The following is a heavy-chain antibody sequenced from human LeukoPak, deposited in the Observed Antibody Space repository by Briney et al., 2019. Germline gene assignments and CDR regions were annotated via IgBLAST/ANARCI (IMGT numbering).Heavy chain of an antibody. J-gene: IGHJ4*02. D-gene: IGHD3-22*01. Sequence: PGGSLRLSCAASGFTFSSYWMHWVRQAPGKGLVWVSRINSDGSSTAYADPVKGRFTISRDNAKNTLYLHMNSLRDEDTAVYYCAREGPDSSGYYSDYWGQGTLVTVSS. CDR2: INSDGSST. CDR3: AREGPDSSGYYSDY. CDR1: GFTFSSYW. V-gene: IGHV3-74*01.